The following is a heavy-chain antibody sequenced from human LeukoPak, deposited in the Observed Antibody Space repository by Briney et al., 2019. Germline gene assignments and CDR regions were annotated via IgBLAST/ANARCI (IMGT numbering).Heavy chain of an antibody. J-gene: IGHJ6*02. CDR1: GYTFTSYG. CDR2: ISAYNGNT. D-gene: IGHD3-10*01. CDR3: ARDRGEVDSLVYYGMDV. V-gene: IGHV1-18*01. Sequence: ASVKVSCKASGYTFTSYGISWVRQAPGQGLEWMGWISAYNGNTNYAQKFQGRVTMTTDTSTSTVYMELRSLRSDDTAVYYCARDRGEVDSLVYYGMDVWGQGTTVTVSS.